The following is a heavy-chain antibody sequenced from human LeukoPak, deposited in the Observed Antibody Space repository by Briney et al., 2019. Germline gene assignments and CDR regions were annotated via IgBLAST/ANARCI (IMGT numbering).Heavy chain of an antibody. CDR3: ASRDPSYYYYYGMDV. J-gene: IGHJ6*02. V-gene: IGHV3-66*01. CDR2: IYSGGST. D-gene: IGHD5-24*01. CDR1: GFTVSSNY. Sequence: PGGSLRLSCAASGFTVSSNYMSWVRQAPGKGLEWCSVIYSGGSTYYADSVKGRFTISRDNSKNTLYLQMNSLRAEDTAVYYCASRDPSYYYYYGMDVWGQGTTVTVSS.